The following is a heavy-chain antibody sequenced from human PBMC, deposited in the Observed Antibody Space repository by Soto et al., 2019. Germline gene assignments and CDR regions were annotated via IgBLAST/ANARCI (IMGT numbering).Heavy chain of an antibody. J-gene: IGHJ6*03. D-gene: IGHD6-6*01. CDR3: ARRARPDFYSMDV. Sequence: EVQLAESGGGLAQPGGSLRLSCAASGFTLSGYAMDWVRQAPGKGLEYVSGISSNGVGTYYANSVQGRFNISSDNSKNTVYLQMGSLRPEDMAVYYCARRARPDFYSMDVWGKGPRSPSP. V-gene: IGHV3-64*01. CDR2: ISSNGVGT. CDR1: GFTLSGYA.